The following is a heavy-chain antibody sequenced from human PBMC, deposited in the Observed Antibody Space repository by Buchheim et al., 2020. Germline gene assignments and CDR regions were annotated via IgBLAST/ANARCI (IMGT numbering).Heavy chain of an antibody. J-gene: IGHJ5*02. V-gene: IGHV2-5*01. Sequence: QITLKESGPTLVKPTQTLTLTCTFSGFSLSTSGVGVGWIRQPPGKALEWLALIYWNDDKRYSPSLKSRHTIPKDPSKNQVVLTMTNMDPVDTATYYCAHNKRGIAAAIDFDPWGQGTL. CDR1: GFSLSTSGVG. D-gene: IGHD6-13*01. CDR2: IYWNDDK. CDR3: AHNKRGIAAAIDFDP.